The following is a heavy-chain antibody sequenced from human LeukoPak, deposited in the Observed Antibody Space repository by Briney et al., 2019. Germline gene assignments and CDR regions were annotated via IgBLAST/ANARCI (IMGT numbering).Heavy chain of an antibody. Sequence: SVKVSCKASGGTFSSYAISWVRQAPGQGLEWMGGIIPIFGTANYAQKFQGRVTITADESTSTAYMELSSLRSEDTAVYYCARVIGIAVVTKRGWFDPWGQGTLVTVSS. CDR3: ARVIGIAVVTKRGWFDP. CDR2: IIPIFGTA. V-gene: IGHV1-69*13. D-gene: IGHD3-22*01. CDR1: GGTFSSYA. J-gene: IGHJ5*02.